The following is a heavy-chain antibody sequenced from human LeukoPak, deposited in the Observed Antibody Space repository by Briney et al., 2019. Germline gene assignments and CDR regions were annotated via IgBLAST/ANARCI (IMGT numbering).Heavy chain of an antibody. CDR3: ARGKRDSSGWYGDFDY. V-gene: IGHV4-4*07. D-gene: IGHD6-19*01. J-gene: IGHJ4*02. CDR2: IYSGGST. Sequence: SETLSLTCTVSGGSISNYYWSWIRQPAGKGLEWIGRIYSGGSTNYNPSLKSRVTISVDTSKNQFSLKLSSVTAADTAVYYCARGKRDSSGWYGDFDYWGQGTLVTVSS. CDR1: GGSISNYY.